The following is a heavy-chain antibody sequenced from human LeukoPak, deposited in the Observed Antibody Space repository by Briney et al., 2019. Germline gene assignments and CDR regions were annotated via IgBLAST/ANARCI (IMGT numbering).Heavy chain of an antibody. Sequence: PSETLSLTCTVSGDSISSNNYYWAWIRQPPGKGLEWIGSIYYSGSTYYNPSLKSRVTISVDTSKNQFSLKLSSVTAADTAVYYCARHLAYSSSSTFDIWGQGTMVTVSS. V-gene: IGHV4-39*01. CDR2: IYYSGST. D-gene: IGHD6-6*01. CDR3: ARHLAYSSSSTFDI. CDR1: GDSISSNNYY. J-gene: IGHJ3*02.